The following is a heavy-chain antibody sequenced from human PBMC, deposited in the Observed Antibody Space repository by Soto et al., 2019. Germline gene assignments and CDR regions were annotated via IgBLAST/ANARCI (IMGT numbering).Heavy chain of an antibody. CDR3: ASRDYSNSLGYYYYYGMDV. J-gene: IGHJ6*02. D-gene: IGHD4-4*01. Sequence: SVKVSCKASGGTFSSYAISWVRQAPGQGLEWMGGIIPIFGTANYAQKFQGRVTITADESTSTAYMELSSLRSEDTAVYYCASRDYSNSLGYYYYYGMDVWGQGTTVTVSS. V-gene: IGHV1-69*13. CDR1: GGTFSSYA. CDR2: IIPIFGTA.